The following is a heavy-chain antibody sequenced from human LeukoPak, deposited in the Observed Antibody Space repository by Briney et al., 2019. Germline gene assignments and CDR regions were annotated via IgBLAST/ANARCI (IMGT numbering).Heavy chain of an antibody. D-gene: IGHD3-10*01. Sequence: PGGSLRLSCGASGFTFSSYAMNWVRQAPGKGLEWVSYISGGSSAIYYADSVKGRFTISRDNAKNSLYLQMNSLTAEDSAVYYCARDSLRVYGSGGYYQPTDYWGQGTLVTVSS. CDR1: GFTFSSYA. V-gene: IGHV3-48*01. J-gene: IGHJ4*02. CDR2: ISGGSSAI. CDR3: ARDSLRVYGSGGYYQPTDY.